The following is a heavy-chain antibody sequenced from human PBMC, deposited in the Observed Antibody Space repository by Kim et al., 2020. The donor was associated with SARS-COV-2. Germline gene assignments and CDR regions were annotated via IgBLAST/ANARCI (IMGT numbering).Heavy chain of an antibody. CDR3: AREYSNNGWGGELPLGNNFDY. V-gene: IGHV1-46*01. CDR1: GYTFTSYY. Sequence: ASVKVSCKASGYTFTSYYMHWVRQAPGQGLEWMGIINPSGGSTSYAQKFQGRVTMTRDTSTSTVYMELSSLRSEDTAVYYCAREYSNNGWGGELPLGNNFDYWGQGTLVTVSS. CDR2: INPSGGST. J-gene: IGHJ4*02. D-gene: IGHD1-26*01.